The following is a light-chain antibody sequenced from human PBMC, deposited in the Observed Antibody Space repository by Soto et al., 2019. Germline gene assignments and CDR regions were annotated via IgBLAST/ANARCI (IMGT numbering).Light chain of an antibody. Sequence: DIQMTQSPSTLSASVVDRVTITCRASQSISSWLAWYQQKPGKAPKLLIYAASNLQSGVPSRFSASGSGTAFTLTLNSLQPEDFATYYCQKGYSTPWKFGQGTKVDIK. CDR1: QSISSW. J-gene: IGKJ1*01. CDR2: AAS. V-gene: IGKV1-39*01. CDR3: QKGYSTPWK.